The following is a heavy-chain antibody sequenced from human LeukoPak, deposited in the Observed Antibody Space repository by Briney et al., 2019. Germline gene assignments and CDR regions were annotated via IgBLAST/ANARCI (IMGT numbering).Heavy chain of an antibody. V-gene: IGHV4-38-2*02. J-gene: IGHJ4*02. Sequence: SETLSLTCTVSGYSISSGYYWGWIRQSPGKGLEWIGSIYHAGSTFHNPSLKSRVTISVDTSKNQFSLKVNSVTAADTAVYYCASRLHFYSMTWYNFDFWGQGTLVAVSS. CDR2: IYHAGST. D-gene: IGHD6-13*01. CDR3: ASRLHFYSMTWYNFDF. CDR1: GYSISSGYY.